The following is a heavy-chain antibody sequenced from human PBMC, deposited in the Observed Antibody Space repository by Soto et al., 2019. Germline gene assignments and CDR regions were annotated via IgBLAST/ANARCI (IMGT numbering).Heavy chain of an antibody. CDR1: GFTFSNYE. D-gene: IGHD6-13*01. Sequence: EAQLVASGGGLVQPGGSLRLSCAASGFTFSNYEMHWVRQAPGKGLEYVSGISNNGAHTDYSKSVKGRFTISSDNSENTLYLQMGSLRAEDMALYYCARRGYGSRWPNVYMDVWGKGTTVTVSS. CDR3: ARRGYGSRWPNVYMDV. CDR2: ISNNGAHT. V-gene: IGHV3-64*01. J-gene: IGHJ6*03.